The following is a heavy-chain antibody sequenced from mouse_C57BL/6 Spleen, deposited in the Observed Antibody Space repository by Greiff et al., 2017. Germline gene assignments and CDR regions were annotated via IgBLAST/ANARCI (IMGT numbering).Heavy chain of an antibody. V-gene: IGHV1-22*01. CDR1: GYTFTDYN. CDR3: ARSIGANYDYDEGFDY. J-gene: IGHJ2*01. Sequence: VQLQQSGPELVKPGASVKMSCKASGYTFTDYNMHWVKQSHGKSLEWIGYINPNNGGTSYNQKFKGKATLTVNKSSSTAYMELRSLTSEDSAVYYCARSIGANYDYDEGFDYWGQGTTLTVSS. D-gene: IGHD2-4*01. CDR2: INPNNGGT.